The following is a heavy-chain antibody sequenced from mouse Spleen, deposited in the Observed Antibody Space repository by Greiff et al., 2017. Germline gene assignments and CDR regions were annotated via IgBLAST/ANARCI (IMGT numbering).Heavy chain of an antibody. V-gene: IGHV1-59*01. D-gene: IGHD2-14*01. J-gene: IGHJ2*01. CDR3: AKDRYDEGNFDY. Sequence: QVQLQQPGAELVRPGTSVKLSCKASGYTFTSYWMHWVKQRPGQGLEWIGVIDPSDSYTNYNQKFKGKATLTVDTSSSTAYMQLSSLTSEDSAVYYCAKDRYDEGNFDYWGQGTTLTVSS. CDR1: GYTFTSYW. CDR2: IDPSDSYT.